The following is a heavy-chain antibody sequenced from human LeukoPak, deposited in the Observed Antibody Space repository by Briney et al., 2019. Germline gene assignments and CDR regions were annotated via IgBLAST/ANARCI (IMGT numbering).Heavy chain of an antibody. CDR1: GFTFSSYA. CDR2: ISGSGGST. J-gene: IGHJ4*02. CDR3: AKPRAARDYYGSGSYYKPDLSFYY. D-gene: IGHD3-10*01. Sequence: PGGSLRLSCAASGFTFSSYAMSWVRQAPGKGLEWVSAISGSGGSTYSADSVKGGFTISRENSKKTLYLQRNSLRAGDTAGYNCAKPRAARDYYGSGSYYKPDLSFYYWGQGTLFTVSS. V-gene: IGHV3-23*01.